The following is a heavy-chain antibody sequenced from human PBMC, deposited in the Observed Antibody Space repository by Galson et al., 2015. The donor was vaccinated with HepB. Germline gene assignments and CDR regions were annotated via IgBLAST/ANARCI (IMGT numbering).Heavy chain of an antibody. V-gene: IGHV1-69*13. Sequence: SVKVSCKASGGTFNSYAISWVRQPPGQGLEWMGGIIRIFGTANYAQKFQGRVTITADESTSTAYMQVSSLRSEDTAVYYCARVHVDTAMEEVFYYYGLDVWGQGTTVTVSS. CDR3: ARVHVDTAMEEVFYYYGLDV. CDR1: GGTFNSYA. CDR2: IIRIFGTA. J-gene: IGHJ6*02. D-gene: IGHD5-18*01.